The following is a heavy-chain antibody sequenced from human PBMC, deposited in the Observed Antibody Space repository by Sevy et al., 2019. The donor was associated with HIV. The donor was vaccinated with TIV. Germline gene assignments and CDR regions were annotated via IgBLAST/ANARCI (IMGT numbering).Heavy chain of an antibody. D-gene: IGHD6-13*01. Sequence: ASVKVSCKASGGTFSSYAISWVRQAPGQGLEWMGGIIPILGIANYAQKFQGRVTITADKSTSTAYMGLSSLRSEDTAVYYCAPGGEYSSSWKGEGYWGQGTLVTVSS. V-gene: IGHV1-69*10. J-gene: IGHJ4*02. CDR3: APGGEYSSSWKGEGY. CDR1: GGTFSSYA. CDR2: IIPILGIA.